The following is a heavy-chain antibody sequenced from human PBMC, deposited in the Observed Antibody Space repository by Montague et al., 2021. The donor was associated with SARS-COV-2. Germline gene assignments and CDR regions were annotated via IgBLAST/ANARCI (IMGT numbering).Heavy chain of an antibody. CDR3: ARHDSWSDYLMSTLYGTDV. V-gene: IGHV3-48*04. J-gene: IGHJ6*02. D-gene: IGHD3-3*01. CDR2: ISGSSGTV. Sequence: SLRLSCAATGFTFSTCSMNWVRQAPGKGLEWISYISGSSGTVYYADSVKGRFTVSRDNARDSLSLQMNSLGADDTAVYYCARHDSWSDYLMSTLYGTDVWGQGTTVIVSS. CDR1: GFTFSTCS.